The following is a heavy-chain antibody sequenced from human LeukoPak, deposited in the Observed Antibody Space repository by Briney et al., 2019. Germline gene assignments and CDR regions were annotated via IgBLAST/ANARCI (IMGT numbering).Heavy chain of an antibody. J-gene: IGHJ4*02. CDR1: GGSVSSGGYY. Sequence: SETLSLTCTVSGGSVSSGGYYWSWIRHRPGEGLEWIGYIYYSGSTFYNPSLKSRLTISLDTSKNQFSLNLSSVTVADTAVYYCARGKVAGTRFDYWGQGTLVTVSS. CDR3: ARGKVAGTRFDY. CDR2: IYYSGST. V-gene: IGHV4-31*03. D-gene: IGHD6-19*01.